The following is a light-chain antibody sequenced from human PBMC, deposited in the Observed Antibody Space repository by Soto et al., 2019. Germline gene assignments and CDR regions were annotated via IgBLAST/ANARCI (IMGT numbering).Light chain of an antibody. Sequence: QSVLTQPASVSGSPGQSITISCTGTSSDVGGYNYVSWFQHHPGKAPKLIIFEVSNRPSGVSNRFSGSKSGNTASLTISGLQAEDGADYYCSSYTISSTWVFGGGTQLTVL. CDR1: SSDVGGYNY. V-gene: IGLV2-14*01. J-gene: IGLJ3*02. CDR3: SSYTISSTWV. CDR2: EVS.